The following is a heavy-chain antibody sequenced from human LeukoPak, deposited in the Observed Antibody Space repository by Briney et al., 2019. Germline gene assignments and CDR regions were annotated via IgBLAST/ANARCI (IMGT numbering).Heavy chain of an antibody. V-gene: IGHV1-18*01. J-gene: IGHJ4*02. D-gene: IGHD3-22*01. CDR2: IKTYNGNT. CDR3: ALYYYDSSGYYYVNY. CDR1: GYTFTSYD. Sequence: ASVKVSCKASGYTFTSYDISWVRQAPGQGLEWVGWIKTYNGNTIYAQKFQGRVTITADESTSTAYMELSSLRSEDTAVYYCALYYYDSSGYYYVNYWGQGTLVTVSS.